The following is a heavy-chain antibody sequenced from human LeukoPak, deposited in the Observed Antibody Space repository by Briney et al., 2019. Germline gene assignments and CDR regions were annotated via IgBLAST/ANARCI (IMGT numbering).Heavy chain of an antibody. CDR3: ARDHIVVVPGDGMDV. CDR2: IWYDGSNK. CDR1: GFTFSSYS. V-gene: IGHV3-33*08. J-gene: IGHJ6*02. Sequence: GGSLRLSCAASGFTFSSYSMHWVRQAPGKGLEWVAVIWYDGSNKYYADSVKGRFTISRDNSKNTLYLQMNSLRAEDTAVYYCARDHIVVVPGDGMDVWGQGTTVTVSS. D-gene: IGHD2-21*01.